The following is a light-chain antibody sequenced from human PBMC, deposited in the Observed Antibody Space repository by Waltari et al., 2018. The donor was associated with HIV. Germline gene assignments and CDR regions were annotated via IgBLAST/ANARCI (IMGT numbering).Light chain of an antibody. J-gene: IGLJ3*02. CDR2: DNN. V-gene: IGLV1-44*01. Sequence: QSVLTQPPSASGAPGHRVIISCSGSRSNIGTNPIICSQPLPGTAPRILIDDNNQRPSGVPDRFSGSKSGTSGSLAISGLQSEDETDYYCATWDDTQNGWVFGAGTKLTVL. CDR1: RSNIGTNP. CDR3: ATWDDTQNGWV.